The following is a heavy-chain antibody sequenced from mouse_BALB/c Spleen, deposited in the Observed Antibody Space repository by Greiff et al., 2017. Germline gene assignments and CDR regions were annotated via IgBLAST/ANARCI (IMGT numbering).Heavy chain of an antibody. J-gene: IGHJ3*01. CDR2: ISSGGST. CDR3: AGGEAWFAY. V-gene: IGHV5-6-5*01. CDR1: GFTFSSYA. Sequence: EVQLVESGGGLVKPGGSLKLSCAASGFTFSSYAMSWVRQTPEKRLEWVASISSGGSTYYPDSVKGRFTISRDNARNILYLQMSSLRSEDTAMYYCAGGEAWFAYWGQGTLVTVSA.